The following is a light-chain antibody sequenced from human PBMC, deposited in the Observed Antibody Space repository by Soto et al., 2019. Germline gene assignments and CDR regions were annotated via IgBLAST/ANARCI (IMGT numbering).Light chain of an antibody. CDR3: ATWDSSLNGCV. CDR1: SSNIGNNY. CDR2: DNH. J-gene: IGLJ2*01. V-gene: IGLV1-51*01. Sequence: QSVLTQPPSESAAPGQMVTISCSGSSSNIGNNYVSWYQQLPGTAPKLLIYDNHQRPSGVPDRFSGSKSGTSDTLVISGLQSGDEADYYWATWDSSLNGCVFGRGTKLTVL.